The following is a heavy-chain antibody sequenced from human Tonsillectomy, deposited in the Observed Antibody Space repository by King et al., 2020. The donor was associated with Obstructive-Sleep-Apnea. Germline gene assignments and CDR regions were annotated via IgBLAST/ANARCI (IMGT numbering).Heavy chain of an antibody. CDR2: IIPIFGIA. V-gene: IGHV1-69*17. CDR1: GGSFSSYA. Sequence: QLVQSGAEVKKPGSSVKVSCKASGGSFSSYAISWVRQAPGQGLEWMGGIIPIFGIANYAQKFQGRVTITADSSTSTVPMGLSSLTSEDTAVHYCARGYGGNEGPNWYFDLWGRGTLVTVSS. D-gene: IGHD4-23*01. J-gene: IGHJ2*01. CDR3: ARGYGGNEGPNWYFDL.